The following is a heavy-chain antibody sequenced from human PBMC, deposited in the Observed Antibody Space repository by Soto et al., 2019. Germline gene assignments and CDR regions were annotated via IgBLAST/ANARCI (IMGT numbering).Heavy chain of an antibody. CDR2: IFPGDSDT. CDR1: GYNFGGYW. V-gene: IGHV5-51*01. D-gene: IGHD1-7*01. Sequence: GESLKISCKGSGYNFGGYWIGWVRQMPGKGLEWMGIIFPGDSDTRYSPSFQGQVTISADKSISTVHLQWRSLKASDTAIYFWARGGFIGTQPDEWGQGTRVSLS. CDR3: ARGGFIGTQPDE. J-gene: IGHJ4*02.